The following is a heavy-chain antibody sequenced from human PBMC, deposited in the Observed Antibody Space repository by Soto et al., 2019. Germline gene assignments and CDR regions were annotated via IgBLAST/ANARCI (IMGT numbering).Heavy chain of an antibody. V-gene: IGHV4-59*01. CDR1: GGSISSYY. Sequence: SETLSLTCTVSGGSISSYYWSWIRQPPGKGLEWIGYIYYSGSTNYNPSLKSRVTISVDTSKNQFSLKLNSVTAADTAVYYCLRSHGGYWGQGIQGTVSS. CDR3: LRSHGGY. CDR2: IYYSGST. J-gene: IGHJ4*02.